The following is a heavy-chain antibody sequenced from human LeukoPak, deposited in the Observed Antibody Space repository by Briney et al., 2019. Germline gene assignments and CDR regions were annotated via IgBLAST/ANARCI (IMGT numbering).Heavy chain of an antibody. CDR3: ASHMSSGNFYYYYYMDV. D-gene: IGHD3-10*01. CDR2: INPNSGGT. J-gene: IGHJ6*03. Sequence: ASVKVSCKASGYTFTGYYMHWVRQAPGQGREWMGWINPNSGGTNYAQKFQGRVTMTRDTSISTAYMELSRLRSDDTAVYYCASHMSSGNFYYYYYMDVWGKGTTVTVSS. V-gene: IGHV1-2*02. CDR1: GYTFTGYY.